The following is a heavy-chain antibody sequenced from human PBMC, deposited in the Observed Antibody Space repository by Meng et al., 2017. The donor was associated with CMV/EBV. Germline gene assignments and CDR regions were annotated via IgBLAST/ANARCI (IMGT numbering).Heavy chain of an antibody. CDR2: ISAYNGNT. CDR1: GYTFTSYG. J-gene: IGHJ5*02. D-gene: IGHD3-3*01. CDR3: ARDSSVLRFLEWFDPDWFDP. V-gene: IGHV1-18*01. Sequence: ASVKVSCKASGYTFTSYGISWVRQAPGQGLEWMGWISAYNGNTNYAQKLQGRVTMTTDTSTSTAYMELRSLRSDDTAVYYCARDSSVLRFLEWFDPDWFDPWGQGTLVTVSS.